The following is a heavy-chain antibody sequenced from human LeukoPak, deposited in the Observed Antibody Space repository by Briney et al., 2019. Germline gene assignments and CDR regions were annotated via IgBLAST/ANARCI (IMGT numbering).Heavy chain of an antibody. CDR2: IKEDGSEK. D-gene: IGHD3-3*02. J-gene: IGHJ6*03. Sequence: GGSLRLSCAASGFTFSSYWMSWVRQAPGEGLEWVANIKEDGSEKYYVDSVKGRFTISRDNAKNSLYLQMNSLKIEDTAKYYCTSHIWSGYYYYTDVWGKGTSVTVSS. CDR1: GFTFSSYW. V-gene: IGHV3-7*03. CDR3: TSHIWSGYYYYTDV.